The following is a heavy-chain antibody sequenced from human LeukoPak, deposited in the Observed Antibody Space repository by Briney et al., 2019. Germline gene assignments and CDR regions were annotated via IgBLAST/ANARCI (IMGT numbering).Heavy chain of an antibody. V-gene: IGHV3-33*01. J-gene: IGHJ4*02. CDR2: IWYDGSNK. CDR1: GFTFSSYG. D-gene: IGHD3-10*01. CDR3: ARDRIEVPRQIIVRGAGLDH. Sequence: GRSLRLSCAASGFTFSSYGMHWVRQAPGKGLEWVAVIWYDGSNKYYADSVKGRFTISRDNSKNTLYLQMNSLRAEDTAVYYCARDRIEVPRQIIVRGAGLDHWGQGTLVTVSS.